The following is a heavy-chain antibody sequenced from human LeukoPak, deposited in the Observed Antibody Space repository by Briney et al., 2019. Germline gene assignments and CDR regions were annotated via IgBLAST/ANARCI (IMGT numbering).Heavy chain of an antibody. Sequence: GGSLRLSCAASGFTFSTYSMNWVRLTPGKGLEWVSSITSSGTHVYYAGSMKGRFTISRDNGKSTLFLQMNSLRADDTAIYFCARETRGDRGYGSYQFDLWGQGTQVTVSS. CDR1: GFTFSTYS. CDR3: ARETRGDRGYGSYQFDL. J-gene: IGHJ4*02. CDR2: ITSSGTHV. D-gene: IGHD5-12*01. V-gene: IGHV3-21*06.